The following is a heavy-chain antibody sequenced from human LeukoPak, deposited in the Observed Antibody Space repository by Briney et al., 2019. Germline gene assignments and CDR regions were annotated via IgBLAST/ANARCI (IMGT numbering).Heavy chain of an antibody. Sequence: GGSLRLSYAASGFTFSSYWMHWVRHAPGKGLVWVSRINGDGSSTTYADSVKGRFTISRDNAKNTLYLQMNGLRAEDTAVYYCARDLVVTSAYWGQGTLVTVSS. CDR3: ARDLVVTSAY. CDR1: GFTFSSYW. V-gene: IGHV3-74*01. CDR2: INGDGSST. D-gene: IGHD2-2*01. J-gene: IGHJ4*02.